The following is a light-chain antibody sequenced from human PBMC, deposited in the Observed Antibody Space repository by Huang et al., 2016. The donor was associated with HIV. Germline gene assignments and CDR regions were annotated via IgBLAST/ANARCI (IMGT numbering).Light chain of an antibody. V-gene: IGKV1-39*01. CDR3: QQSYSTPRT. CDR1: QTISKY. Sequence: DIQMTQFPTSLSASVGDRLSISCRASQTISKYLNWYQQKPGTAPKLLLAAASNLQNGVPSRFSGSGSVTHFTLAISDLQPEDSATYYCQQSYSTPRTFGQGTKLEI. CDR2: AAS. J-gene: IGKJ2*01.